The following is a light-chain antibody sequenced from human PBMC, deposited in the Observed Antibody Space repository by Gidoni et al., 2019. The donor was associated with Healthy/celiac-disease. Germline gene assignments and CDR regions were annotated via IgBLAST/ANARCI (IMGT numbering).Light chain of an antibody. J-gene: IGLJ2*01. CDR1: SSDVGGYNY. V-gene: IGLV2-14*01. Sequence: QSALTQPASVSGPPGQSLTISCTGTSSDVGGYNYVSWYQQHPGKAPKLMIYEVSNRPSGVSNRFSGSKSGNTASLTISGLQAEDEADYYCSSYTSSSTLGVFGGGTKLTVL. CDR2: EVS. CDR3: SSYTSSSTLGV.